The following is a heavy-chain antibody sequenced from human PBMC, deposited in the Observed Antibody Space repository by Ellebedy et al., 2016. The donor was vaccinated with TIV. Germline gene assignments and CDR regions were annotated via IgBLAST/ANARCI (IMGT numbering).Heavy chain of an antibody. CDR1: GYSFTSYW. V-gene: IGHV5-51*01. J-gene: IGHJ4*02. CDR3: ACTYCSGGSCYLVY. Sequence: GESLKISCQGSGYSFTSYWISWVRQMPGKGLEWMGIIYPGDSDTRYSPSFQGQVTISADKSISTAYLQWSSLKALDTAMYYCACTYCSGGSCYLVYWGQGTLVTVSS. CDR2: IYPGDSDT. D-gene: IGHD2-15*01.